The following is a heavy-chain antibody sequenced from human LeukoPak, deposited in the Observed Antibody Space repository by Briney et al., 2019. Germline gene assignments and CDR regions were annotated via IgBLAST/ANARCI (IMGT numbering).Heavy chain of an antibody. Sequence: GESMRIFCKGSGYSITSYWISLVRQMPGKRLVQMGRIDPSDSYTNYRPSFQGHVTMSADKSISTAYLQWSTLKASDTAMYYCARQGHNFFDYWGQGTLVTVSS. CDR3: ARQGHNFFDY. CDR1: GYSITSYW. J-gene: IGHJ4*02. V-gene: IGHV5-10-1*01. CDR2: IDPSDSYT.